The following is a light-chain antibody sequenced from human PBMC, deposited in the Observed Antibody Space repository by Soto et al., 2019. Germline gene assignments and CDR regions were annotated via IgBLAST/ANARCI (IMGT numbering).Light chain of an antibody. Sequence: DIQMTQSPSTLSASVGDRVTITCRASQSISVWLAWYQQKAGRAPNLLIYKASRLESGVPSRFSGSGSETEFTLTLSGLQPGDYATYYCQQYNSYSPTFGHGTK. CDR2: KAS. J-gene: IGKJ1*01. CDR3: QQYNSYSPT. V-gene: IGKV1-5*03. CDR1: QSISVW.